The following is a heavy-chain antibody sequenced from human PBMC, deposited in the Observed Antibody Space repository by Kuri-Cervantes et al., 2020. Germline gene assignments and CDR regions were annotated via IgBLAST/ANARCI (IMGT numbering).Heavy chain of an antibody. CDR3: ARGLGYFDY. Sequence: GESLKISCGAFGFTFSRYGMHWVRQAPGKGLEWVALVRYDGNDKYYADSVKGRFTVSRDNAKNSLYLQMNSLRAEDTAVYYCARGLGYFDYWGQGTLVTVSS. CDR1: GFTFSRYG. CDR2: VRYDGNDK. V-gene: IGHV3-30*02. J-gene: IGHJ4*02. D-gene: IGHD4-11*01.